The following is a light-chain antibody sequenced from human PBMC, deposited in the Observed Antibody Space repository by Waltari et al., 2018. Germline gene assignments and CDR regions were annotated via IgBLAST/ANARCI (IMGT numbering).Light chain of an antibody. CDR1: QDINYR. Sequence: DIQMTQSPYAMSASVGDRVTITCRASQDINYRLAWFQQKPGKVPERLIYTASSLQSGVPSRFSGSGSGTEFTLTISSLQPEDFATYYCLQHNSFPLSFGGGTKVEIK. J-gene: IGKJ4*01. V-gene: IGKV1-17*03. CDR2: TAS. CDR3: LQHNSFPLS.